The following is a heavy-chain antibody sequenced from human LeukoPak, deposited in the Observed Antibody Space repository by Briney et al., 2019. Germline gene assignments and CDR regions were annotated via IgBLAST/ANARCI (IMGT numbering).Heavy chain of an antibody. CDR1: GGSISSYY. J-gene: IGHJ3*02. V-gene: IGHV3-11*04. Sequence: PSETLSLTCTVSGGSISSYYWSWIRQPPGKGLEWVSYISSSGSTIYYADSVKGRFTISRDNAKNSLYLQMNSLRAEDTAVYYCARKNYYDSSVAFDIWGQGTMVTVSS. CDR2: ISSSGSTI. CDR3: ARKNYYDSSVAFDI. D-gene: IGHD3-22*01.